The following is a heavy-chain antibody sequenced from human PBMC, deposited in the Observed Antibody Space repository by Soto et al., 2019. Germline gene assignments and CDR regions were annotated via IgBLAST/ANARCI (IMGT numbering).Heavy chain of an antibody. CDR3: AKVIVARGGMDV. D-gene: IGHD6-6*01. CDR1: GFTFSSYA. Sequence: EVQLLDSGGGLVQPGGSLRLSCAASGFTFSSYAMSWVRQAPGKGLEWVSAISGSAITTYYADSVKGRXTXXXXXXXXTXYLQMNSLRAEDTAIYYCAKVIVARGGMDVWGRGTTVTVSS. J-gene: IGHJ6*02. CDR2: ISGSAITT. V-gene: IGHV3-23*01.